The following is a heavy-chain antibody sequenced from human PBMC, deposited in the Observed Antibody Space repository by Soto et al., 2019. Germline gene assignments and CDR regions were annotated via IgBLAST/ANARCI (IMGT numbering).Heavy chain of an antibody. CDR1: GYTFTSYA. Sequence: VASVKVSCKASGYTFTSYAMHWVRQAPGQRLEWMGWINAGNGNTKYSQKFQGRVTITRDTSASTAYMELSSLRSEDTAVYYCARARITIFGVVITEYFQHWGQGTLVTVSS. J-gene: IGHJ1*01. CDR2: INAGNGNT. D-gene: IGHD3-3*01. V-gene: IGHV1-3*01. CDR3: ARARITIFGVVITEYFQH.